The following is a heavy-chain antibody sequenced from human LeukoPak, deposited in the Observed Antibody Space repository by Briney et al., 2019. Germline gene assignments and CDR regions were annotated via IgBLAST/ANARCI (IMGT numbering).Heavy chain of an antibody. Sequence: GGSLRLSCSASGFTFSNYAMHWVRQAPGKGLEYVSAISSDGGSTYYADSVKGRFIISRDNSKNTLYLHMSSLRAEGTAVYYCVKSASSYGANWFDPWGQGTLVTVSS. CDR2: ISSDGGST. CDR1: GFTFSNYA. D-gene: IGHD4/OR15-4a*01. J-gene: IGHJ5*02. V-gene: IGHV3-64D*09. CDR3: VKSASSYGANWFDP.